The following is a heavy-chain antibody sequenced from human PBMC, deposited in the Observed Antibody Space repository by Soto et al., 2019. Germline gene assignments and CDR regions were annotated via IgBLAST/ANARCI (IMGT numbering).Heavy chain of an antibody. V-gene: IGHV4-59*01. CDR2: IYYSGST. D-gene: IGHD4-17*01. CDR1: GSSISSYY. J-gene: IGHJ4*02. CDR3: SRVGGYYGDYPNFDY. Sequence: SETLSLTCSVSGSSISSYYWSWIRQPPGKGLEWIGNIYYSGSTNYNPSLKSRVIISVASSKNQFSPRLNSVTAADTAVYYCSRVGGYYGDYPNFDYWGQGALVTVSS.